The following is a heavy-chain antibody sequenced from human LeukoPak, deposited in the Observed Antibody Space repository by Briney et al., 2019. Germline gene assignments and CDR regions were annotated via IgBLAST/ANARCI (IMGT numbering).Heavy chain of an antibody. V-gene: IGHV1-58*01. Sequence: ASVKVSCKASGFTFTSSAVQWVRQARGQRIEWIGWIVVGSGNTNYAQKFQERVTITRDMSTSTAYMELSSLRSEDTAVYYCAAVGTTDYYYGMDVWGKGTTVTVSS. CDR2: IVVGSGNT. D-gene: IGHD4-17*01. J-gene: IGHJ6*04. CDR3: AAVGTTDYYYGMDV. CDR1: GFTFTSSA.